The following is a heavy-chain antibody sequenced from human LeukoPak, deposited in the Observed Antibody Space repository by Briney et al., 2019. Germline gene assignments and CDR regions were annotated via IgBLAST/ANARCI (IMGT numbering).Heavy chain of an antibody. Sequence: GGSLRLSCAASGFTFSAYGMSWVRQAPGKGLEWVGRIKSKTDGGTTDYAAPVKGRFTISRDDSKNTLYLQMNSLKTEDTAVYYCTTDSYYYDSSGYYYEAKYAFDIWGQGTMVTVSS. J-gene: IGHJ3*02. V-gene: IGHV3-15*01. D-gene: IGHD3-22*01. CDR2: IKSKTDGGTT. CDR3: TTDSYYYDSSGYYYEAKYAFDI. CDR1: GFTFSAYG.